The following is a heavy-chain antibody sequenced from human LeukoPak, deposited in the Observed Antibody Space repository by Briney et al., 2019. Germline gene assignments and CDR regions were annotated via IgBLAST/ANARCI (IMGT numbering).Heavy chain of an antibody. J-gene: IGHJ4*02. CDR2: IKGDGSEK. D-gene: IGHD5-18*01. CDR1: GFTFSSYW. CDR3: AREYTAMVPYDY. V-gene: IGHV3-7*03. Sequence: PGGSLRLSCAASGFTFSSYWMSWVRQAPGKGLEWVANIKGDGSEKNYVASVKGRFTISRDNAENSLHLQMNSLRAEDTAVYYCAREYTAMVPYDYWGQGTLVTVSS.